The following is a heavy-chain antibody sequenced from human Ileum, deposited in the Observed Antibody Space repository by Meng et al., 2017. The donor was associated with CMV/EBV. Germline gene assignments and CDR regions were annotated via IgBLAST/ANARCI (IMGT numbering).Heavy chain of an antibody. D-gene: IGHD1-1*01. CDR1: RFTFTSFG. Sequence: EVQLLESGGGLVQPGGSLRLSCAASRFTFTSFGMSWVRQAPGKGLEWVSGISSSGGSTYYLDSVRGRFTISRDNSKNTLHLQMNSLRAEDTAIYYCAKGLQLWPLWGQGTLVTVSS. J-gene: IGHJ4*02. CDR3: AKGLQLWPL. V-gene: IGHV3-23*01. CDR2: ISSSGGST.